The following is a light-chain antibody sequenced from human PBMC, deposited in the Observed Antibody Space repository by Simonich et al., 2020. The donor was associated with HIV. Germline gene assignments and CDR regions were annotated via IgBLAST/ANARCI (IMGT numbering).Light chain of an antibody. V-gene: IGKV3-15*01. CDR2: GAS. CDR3: QQYNNWPYT. J-gene: IGKJ2*01. CDR1: QSVSSN. Sequence: EIVMTQSPATLSVSPGERATLPCRASQSVSSNLAWYQQKPGQAPRLLIYGASTRATGIPARCSGSGSGTEFTLTISSMQSEDFAVYYCQQYNNWPYTFGQGTKLEIK.